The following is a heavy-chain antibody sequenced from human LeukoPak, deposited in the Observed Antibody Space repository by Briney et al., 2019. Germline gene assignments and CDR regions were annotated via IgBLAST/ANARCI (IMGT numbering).Heavy chain of an antibody. D-gene: IGHD1-20*01. V-gene: IGHV1-46*01. J-gene: IGHJ6*02. CDR2: INPSGGST. CDR3: ATPITGTNYYYGMDV. Sequence: ASVKVSCKASGYTFTSYYMHWVRQAPGQGLEWMGIINPSGGSTSYAQKFQGGVTMTRDTSTSTVYMELSSLRSEDTAVYYCATPITGTNYYYGMDVWGQGTTVTVSS. CDR1: GYTFTSYY.